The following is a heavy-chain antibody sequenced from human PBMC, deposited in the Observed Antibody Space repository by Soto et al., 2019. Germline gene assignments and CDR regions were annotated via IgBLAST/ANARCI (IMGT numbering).Heavy chain of an antibody. V-gene: IGHV3-11*01. Sequence: GGSLRLSCAASGFTFSDYYMSWIRQAPGKGLEWVSYISSSGSTIYYADSVKGRFTISRDNAKNSLYLQMNSLRAEDTAVYYCASPSGGSSWYRDAFDIWGQGTMVTVSS. CDR3: ASPSGGSSWYRDAFDI. J-gene: IGHJ3*02. CDR2: ISSSGSTI. CDR1: GFTFSDYY. D-gene: IGHD6-13*01.